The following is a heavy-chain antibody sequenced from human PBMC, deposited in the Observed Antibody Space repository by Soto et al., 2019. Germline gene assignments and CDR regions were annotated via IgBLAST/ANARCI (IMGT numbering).Heavy chain of an antibody. Sequence: KSSETLSLTCTVSGGSVSSGSYYWSWIRQPPGKGLEWIGYIYYSGSTNYNPSLKSRVTISVDTSKNQFSLKLSSVTAADTAVYYCARSLMALTPLDWFDPWGQGTLVTVSS. J-gene: IGHJ5*02. V-gene: IGHV4-61*01. D-gene: IGHD2-15*01. CDR3: ARSLMALTPLDWFDP. CDR1: GGSVSSGSYY. CDR2: IYYSGST.